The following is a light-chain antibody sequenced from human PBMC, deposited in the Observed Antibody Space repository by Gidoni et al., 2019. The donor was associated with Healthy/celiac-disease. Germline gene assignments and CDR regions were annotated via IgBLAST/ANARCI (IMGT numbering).Light chain of an antibody. CDR3: QPYYSTPYT. CDR2: WAS. J-gene: IGKJ2*01. CDR1: QSVLYNSNNKNY. V-gene: IGKV4-1*01. Sequence: DIVMTQSPDSLAVSLGERATINCKSSQSVLYNSNNKNYLAWYQQKPGQPPKLLIYWASTRESGVPDRFSGSGSGTDFTLTISSLQAEDVAVYYCQPYYSTPYTFGQGTKLEIK.